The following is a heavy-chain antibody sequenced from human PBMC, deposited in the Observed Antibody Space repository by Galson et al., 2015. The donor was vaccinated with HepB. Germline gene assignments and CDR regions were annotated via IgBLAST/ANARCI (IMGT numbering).Heavy chain of an antibody. CDR2: IKQDGSEK. D-gene: IGHD3-10*01. Sequence: SLRLSCAASGFTFSNYWMSWVRQAPGKGLEWVANIKQDGSEKNYVDSVKGRFTISRENAKNSLHLQMDSLRAEDAAVYYCARTYNYGSVDYWGQGTLVTVSP. V-gene: IGHV3-7*01. CDR3: ARTYNYGSVDY. CDR1: GFTFSNYW. J-gene: IGHJ4*02.